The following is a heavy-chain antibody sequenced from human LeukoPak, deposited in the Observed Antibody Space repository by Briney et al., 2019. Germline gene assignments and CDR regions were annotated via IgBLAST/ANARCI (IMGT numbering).Heavy chain of an antibody. CDR3: AKDFGITMIVVVMLYYFDY. V-gene: IGHV3-9*03. D-gene: IGHD3-22*01. CDR1: GFTFDDYA. Sequence: GGSLRLSCAASGFTFDDYAMHWVRQAPGKGLEWVSGISWNSGSIGYADSVKGRFTISRDNAKNSLYLQMNSLRAEDMALYYCAKDFGITMIVVVMLYYFDYWGQGTLVTVSS. CDR2: ISWNSGSI. J-gene: IGHJ4*02.